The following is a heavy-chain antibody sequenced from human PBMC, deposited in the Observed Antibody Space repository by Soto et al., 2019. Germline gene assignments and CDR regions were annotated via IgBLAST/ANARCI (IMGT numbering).Heavy chain of an antibody. J-gene: IGHJ4*02. CDR1: GFTFSSYA. CDR2: ISGSGGST. Sequence: GGSLRLSRAASGFTFSSYAMSWGRQAPGKGLEWVSAISGSGGSTYYADSVKGRFTITRDNSKNTLYLQMNSLRAEDTAVYYCAKRGVGSSPTWEDFDYWGQGTLVTVSS. V-gene: IGHV3-23*01. CDR3: AKRGVGSSPTWEDFDY. D-gene: IGHD6-13*01.